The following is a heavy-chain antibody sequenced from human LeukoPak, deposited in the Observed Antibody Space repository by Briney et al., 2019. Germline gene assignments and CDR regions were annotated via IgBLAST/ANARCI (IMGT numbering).Heavy chain of an antibody. J-gene: IGHJ5*02. D-gene: IGHD3-9*01. CDR1: GFTFGDYA. CDR2: ISSKAYGGTT. CDR3: TRGYYDILTGYYRFDP. V-gene: IGHV3-49*05. Sequence: KPAGSLRLSCTASGFTFGDYAMSWFRQAPGKGLEWVGFISSKAYGGTTEYAASVKGRFTISRDDSKSIAYLQMNSLKTEDTAVYYCTRGYYDILTGYYRFDPWGQGTLVTVSS.